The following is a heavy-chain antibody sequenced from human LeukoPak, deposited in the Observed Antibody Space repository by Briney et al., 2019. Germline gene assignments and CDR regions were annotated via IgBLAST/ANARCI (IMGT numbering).Heavy chain of an antibody. CDR2: ISGSGRST. J-gene: IGHJ4*02. D-gene: IGHD2-21*01. CDR1: GFTFNSYA. V-gene: IGHV3-23*01. Sequence: GGSLRLSCAASGFTFNSYAMSWVRQAPGKGLEWVSAISGSGRSTYYADSVKGRFTISRDNSKNTLYLQMNSLRAEDTAVYYCARLEGIGLYFDYWGQGTLVTVSS. CDR3: ARLEGIGLYFDY.